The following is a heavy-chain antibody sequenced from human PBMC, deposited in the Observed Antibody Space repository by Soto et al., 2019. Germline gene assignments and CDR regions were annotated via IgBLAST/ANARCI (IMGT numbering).Heavy chain of an antibody. CDR2: ISSSSSYI. Sequence: EVQLVESGGGLVKPGGSLRLSCAASGFTFSSYSMNWVRQAPGKGLEWVSSISSSSSYIYYADSVKGRFTIPRDNAKNSLYLQMNSLRAEDTAVYYCAKEAGELSTRSFDYWGQGTLVTVSS. D-gene: IGHD3-16*02. CDR1: GFTFSSYS. J-gene: IGHJ4*02. CDR3: AKEAGELSTRSFDY. V-gene: IGHV3-21*01.